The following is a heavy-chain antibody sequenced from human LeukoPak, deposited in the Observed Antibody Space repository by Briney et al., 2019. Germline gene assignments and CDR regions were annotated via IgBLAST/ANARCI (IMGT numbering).Heavy chain of an antibody. D-gene: IGHD4-23*01. J-gene: IGHJ4*02. CDR3: ARLNGGN. V-gene: IGHV4-59*08. Sequence: PSETLSLTCTVSGGSISRYYWSWIRRPPGKGLEWLAYVDYSGSTACNPSLNGRIAISPDTSKNQFSLKLRSVTAADTAVYYCARLNGGNWGPGILVTVSS. CDR2: VDYSGST. CDR1: GGSISRYY.